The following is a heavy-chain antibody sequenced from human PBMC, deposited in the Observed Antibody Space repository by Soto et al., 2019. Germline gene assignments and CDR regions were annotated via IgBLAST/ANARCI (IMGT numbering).Heavy chain of an antibody. CDR3: ARDRGSGSYYLGPYYFDY. Sequence: GASVKVSCKISGHTLTELSIHGVRQAPGKGLEWMGGFDPEGGEAIYAQKWHGRVTVTEDTVTDTAYMELSGLNSDDTAVYYCARDRGSGSYYLGPYYFDYWGQGTLVTVSS. CDR1: GHTLTELS. CDR2: FDPEGGEA. V-gene: IGHV1-24*01. J-gene: IGHJ4*02. D-gene: IGHD1-26*01.